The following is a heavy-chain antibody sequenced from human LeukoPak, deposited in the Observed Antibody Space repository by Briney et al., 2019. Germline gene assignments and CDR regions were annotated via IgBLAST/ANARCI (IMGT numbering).Heavy chain of an antibody. D-gene: IGHD2-2*01. CDR1: GDSVSSNSVT. CDR3: ARRLTQYDCFDP. CDR2: TYYRFTWYN. J-gene: IGHJ5*02. V-gene: IGHV6-1*01. Sequence: SQTLSLTCAISGDSVSSNSVTWNWIRQSPSRGLEWLGRTYYRFTWYNDYAVSVRGRITVSPDTSKNQFSLHLNSVTPEDTAVYYCARRLTQYDCFDPWGQGILVTVSS.